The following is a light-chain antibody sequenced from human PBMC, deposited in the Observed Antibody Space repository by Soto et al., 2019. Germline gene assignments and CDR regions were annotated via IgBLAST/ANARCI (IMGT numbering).Light chain of an antibody. J-gene: IGKJ1*01. CDR1: QSVTSN. CDR3: QQYNNWPRT. Sequence: EIVMTQSPATLSVSPGERATLSCRASQSVTSNFAWYQQKPGQAPRLLIYDASTRATGIPARFSGSGSGTEFTLTISSLQSEDFAVYYCQQYNNWPRTFGQGTKV. V-gene: IGKV3-15*01. CDR2: DAS.